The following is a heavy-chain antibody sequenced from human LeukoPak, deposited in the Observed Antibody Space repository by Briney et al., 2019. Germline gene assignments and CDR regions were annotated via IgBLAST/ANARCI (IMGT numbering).Heavy chain of an antibody. CDR1: GYTFTGYY. D-gene: IGHD3-10*01. J-gene: IGHJ4*02. V-gene: IGHV1-2*02. CDR3: ARITITMVRGVINDY. CDR2: INPNSGGT. Sequence: HWASVKVSCKASGYTFTGYYMHWVRQAPGQGLEWMGWINPNSGGTNYAQKFQGRVTMTRDTSIRTAYMELSRLRSGDAAVYYCARITITMVRGVINDYWGQGTLVTVSS.